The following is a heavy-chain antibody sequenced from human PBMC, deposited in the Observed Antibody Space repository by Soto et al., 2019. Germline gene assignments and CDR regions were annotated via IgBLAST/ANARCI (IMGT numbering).Heavy chain of an antibody. Sequence: GGSLRLSFAASGFTFSSYAMHWVRQAPGKGLEWVSVISYDGSNKYYAYSVKVRFTISRDNSKNTLYLQMNSLIAEDTAVYYCARDIRPILRHSGAPDAFHXWGQATMVTVS. V-gene: IGHV3-30-3*01. D-gene: IGHD3-3*01. CDR3: ARDIRPILRHSGAPDAFHX. CDR2: ISYDGSNK. CDR1: GFTFSSYA. J-gene: IGHJ3*02.